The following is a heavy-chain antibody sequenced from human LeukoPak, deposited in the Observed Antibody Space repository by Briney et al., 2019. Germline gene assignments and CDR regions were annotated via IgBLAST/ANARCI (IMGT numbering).Heavy chain of an antibody. Sequence: GGSLRLSCSASGFTFSSYGMYWVRQAPGKGLVWVSGINSDGKTTNYADSVKGRFTISRDNAKNTLYLQMNSLRAEDTAVYYCTRDITLTRGVGSDYWGQGTLVTVSA. D-gene: IGHD3-10*01. J-gene: IGHJ4*02. V-gene: IGHV3-74*01. CDR3: TRDITLTRGVGSDY. CDR2: INSDGKTT. CDR1: GFTFSSYG.